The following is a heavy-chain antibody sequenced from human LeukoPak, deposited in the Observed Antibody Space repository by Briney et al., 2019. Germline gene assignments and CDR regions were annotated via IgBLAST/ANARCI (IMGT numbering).Heavy chain of an antibody. J-gene: IGHJ4*02. CDR1: GFTFSSYG. Sequence: GGSLRLSCAASGFTFSSYGMHWVRQAPGKGLEWVAVISYDGSNKYYADSVKGRFTISRDNSKNTLYLQMNSLRAEDTAVYYCARSVDIVVVTAIGYWGQGTLVTVSS. CDR3: ARSVDIVVVTAIGY. CDR2: ISYDGSNK. V-gene: IGHV3-30*03. D-gene: IGHD2-21*02.